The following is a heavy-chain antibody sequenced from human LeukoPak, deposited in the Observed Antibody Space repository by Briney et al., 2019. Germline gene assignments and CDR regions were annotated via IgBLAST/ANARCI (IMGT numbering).Heavy chain of an antibody. J-gene: IGHJ4*02. V-gene: IGHV4-59*08. Sequence: SETLSLTCTVSGGSISSYYWSWIRQPPGKGLEWIGYIYYSGSTNYNPSLKSRVTISVDTSKNQFSLKLSSVTAADTAVYYCARHAGSGNSEFDYWGQGTLVTVSS. CDR1: GGSISSYY. D-gene: IGHD3-10*01. CDR2: IYYSGST. CDR3: ARHAGSGNSEFDY.